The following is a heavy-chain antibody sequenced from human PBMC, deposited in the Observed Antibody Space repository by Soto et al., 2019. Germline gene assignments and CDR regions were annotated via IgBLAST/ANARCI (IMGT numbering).Heavy chain of an antibody. D-gene: IGHD2-15*01. CDR1: GDSISSTYC. V-gene: IGHV4-61*01. J-gene: IGHJ4*02. Sequence: SETLSLTCTVSGDSISSTYCWSWIRQPPGKGLEWIGYICYSGSSSYNPSLKSRVAMSVDTSKSQFSLELRSVTAADTAVYYCAREYCFQGGCFQPDFWGQGTLITVCS. CDR3: AREYCFQGGCFQPDF. CDR2: ICYSGSS.